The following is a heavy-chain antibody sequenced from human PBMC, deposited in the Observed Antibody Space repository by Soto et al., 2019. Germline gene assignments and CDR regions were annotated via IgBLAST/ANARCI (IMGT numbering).Heavy chain of an antibody. CDR1: GGSISSYY. Sequence: SETLSLTCTVSGGSISSYYWSWIRQPPGKGLEWIGYIYYSGSTNYNPSLKSRVTISVDTSKNQFSLKLSSVTAADTAVYYCARVEVPESSSWNPCDPWGQGTLVTVSS. J-gene: IGHJ5*02. D-gene: IGHD6-13*01. CDR2: IYYSGST. V-gene: IGHV4-59*12. CDR3: ARVEVPESSSWNPCDP.